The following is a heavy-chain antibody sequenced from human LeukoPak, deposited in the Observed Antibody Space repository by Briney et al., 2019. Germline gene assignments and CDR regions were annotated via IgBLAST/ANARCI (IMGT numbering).Heavy chain of an antibody. CDR1: GYSFTSYW. D-gene: IGHD6-19*01. Sequence: GESLKISCKGSGYSFTSYWIGWVRQMPGKGLDGMGIIYPGDSDTRYSPSFQGQVIISADKSISPAYLQWTSLKASDTAMHYCARHGAVAGTSYWGQGTMVTVSS. CDR2: IYPGDSDT. CDR3: ARHGAVAGTSY. V-gene: IGHV5-51*01. J-gene: IGHJ4*02.